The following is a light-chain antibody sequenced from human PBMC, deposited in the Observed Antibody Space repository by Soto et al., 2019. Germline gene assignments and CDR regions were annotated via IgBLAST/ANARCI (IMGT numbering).Light chain of an antibody. J-gene: IGKJ1*01. V-gene: IGKV4-1*01. CDR1: QSVLYSSNNKNY. Sequence: DIVMTQSPDSLAVSLGERATINCKSSQSVLYSSNNKNYLAWYQQKPGQPPKLLIYWASTRESGVPDRFSGSGSGTAFPLPLSSLQAENGAVFYCQQYFRPWTFGQGTKLEIK. CDR2: WAS. CDR3: QQYFRPWT.